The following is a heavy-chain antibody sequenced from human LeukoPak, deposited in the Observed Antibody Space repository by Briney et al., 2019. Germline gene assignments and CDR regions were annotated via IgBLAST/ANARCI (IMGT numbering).Heavy chain of an antibody. D-gene: IGHD3-10*01. CDR1: GASISSFY. CDR2: IHYSGST. V-gene: IGHV4-59*12. CDR3: ARDYGSGSYYRVDY. J-gene: IGHJ4*02. Sequence: PSETLSLTCTVSGASISSFYWSWIRQPPGKGLEWVGYIHYSGSTYYNPSLKSRVTISVDTSKNQFSLKLSSVTAADTAAYYCARDYGSGSYYRVDYWGQGTLVTVSS.